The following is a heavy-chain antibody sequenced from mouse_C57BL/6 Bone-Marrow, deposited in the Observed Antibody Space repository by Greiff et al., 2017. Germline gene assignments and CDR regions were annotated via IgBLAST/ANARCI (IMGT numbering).Heavy chain of an antibody. CDR3: AVDYGSSGGYFDV. CDR2: IDPSDSYT. V-gene: IGHV1-69*01. J-gene: IGHJ1*03. Sequence: QVQLQQPGAELVMPGASVKLSCKASGYTFTSYWMHWVKQRPGQGLEWIGEIDPSDSYTNYNQKFKGKSTLTVDKSSSTAYMQLSSLTSEDSAVYDCAVDYGSSGGYFDVWGTGTTVTVSS. CDR1: GYTFTSYW. D-gene: IGHD1-1*01.